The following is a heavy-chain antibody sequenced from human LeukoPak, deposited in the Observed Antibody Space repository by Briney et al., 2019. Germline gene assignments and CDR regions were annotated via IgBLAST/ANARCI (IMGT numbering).Heavy chain of an antibody. Sequence: GGSLRLSCAASGFTFSNYAMSWVRQAPGKGLEWGSGISGSGGSTYYADSVKRRFTISRDNSENTLYLQMSSLRAEDKAVYYCANLGFGGGPGTLATVSS. CDR2: ISGSGGST. CDR1: GFTFSNYA. J-gene: IGHJ4*02. D-gene: IGHD3-10*01. V-gene: IGHV3-23*01. CDR3: ANLGFG.